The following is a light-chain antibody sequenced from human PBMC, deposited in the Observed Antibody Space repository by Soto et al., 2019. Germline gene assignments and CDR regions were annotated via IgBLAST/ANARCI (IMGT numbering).Light chain of an antibody. CDR1: QSVSSN. CDR2: GAS. J-gene: IGKJ1*01. V-gene: IGKV3-15*01. CDR3: PQYNNWPPWT. Sequence: EIVMTQSPATLSVSPGERATLSCRASQSVSSNLAWYQQKPGQAPRLLIYGASTRATGIPARFSGSGSGTEFPLTLRRLQSEDFAVYYCPQYNNWPPWTFGPGTKVEIK.